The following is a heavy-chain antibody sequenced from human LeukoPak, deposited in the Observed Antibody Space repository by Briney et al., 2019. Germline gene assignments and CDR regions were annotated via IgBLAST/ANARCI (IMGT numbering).Heavy chain of an antibody. CDR1: GFTFSSYS. V-gene: IGHV3-21*01. D-gene: IGHD3-22*01. J-gene: IGHJ5*02. CDR3: ARDLPDYYDSSGYHRAPDFDP. Sequence: GGSLRLSCAASGFTFSSYSMNWVRQAPGEGLEWVSSISSSSSYIYYADSVKGRFTISRDNAKNSLYLQMNSLRAEDTAVYYCARDLPDYYDSSGYHRAPDFDPWGQGTLVTVSS. CDR2: ISSSSSYI.